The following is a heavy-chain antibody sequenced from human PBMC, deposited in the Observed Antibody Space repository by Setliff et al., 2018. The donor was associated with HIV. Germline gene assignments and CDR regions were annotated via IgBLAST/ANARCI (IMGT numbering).Heavy chain of an antibody. D-gene: IGHD5-12*01. J-gene: IGHJ4*02. Sequence: PGGSLGLSCAASGFSFRGYSMNWVRQAPGKGLEWISSIGGTGGDIYYADSVKGRFTISRDNAKNSLYLQMNSLRAEDTAVYYCATSWRDGYPGDYWGQGTLVTVSS. CDR2: IGGTGGDI. CDR3: ATSWRDGYPGDY. CDR1: GFSFRGYS. V-gene: IGHV3-21*01.